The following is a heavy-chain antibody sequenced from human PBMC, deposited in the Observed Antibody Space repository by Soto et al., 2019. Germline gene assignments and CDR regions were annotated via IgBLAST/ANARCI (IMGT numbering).Heavy chain of an antibody. CDR3: ARVSYSSGWYVGNFDS. Sequence: GASVKVSCKASGYTFSNYGIHWVRQAPGQRLEWMGLINAGNGSTKYSQKFQGRVTLTRDTSASTAYMELSSLTVEDTAVYYCARVSYSSGWYVGNFDSWGQGTLVTVSS. D-gene: IGHD6-19*01. J-gene: IGHJ4*02. V-gene: IGHV1-3*01. CDR2: INAGNGST. CDR1: GYTFSNYG.